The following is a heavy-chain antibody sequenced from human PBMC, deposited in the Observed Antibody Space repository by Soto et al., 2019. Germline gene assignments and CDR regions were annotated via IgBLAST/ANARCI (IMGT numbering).Heavy chain of an antibody. J-gene: IGHJ4*02. CDR3: AKRGYGFYFDY. Sequence: EVQLVESGGGLVQPGGSLRLSCAASGFTFSSYAMHWVRQAPGKGLEYVSVISGNGDSTYYANSVKGRFTISRDNSKNTLYLQMGSLRAEDRAVYYCAKRGYGFYFDYCGQGALVTVSS. CDR1: GFTFSSYA. CDR2: ISGNGDST. D-gene: IGHD3-10*01. V-gene: IGHV3-64*01.